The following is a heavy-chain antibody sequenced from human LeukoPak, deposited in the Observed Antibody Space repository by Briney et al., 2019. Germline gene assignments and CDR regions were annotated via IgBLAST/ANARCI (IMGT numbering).Heavy chain of an antibody. V-gene: IGHV3-7*03. CDR2: IKQDGSEK. CDR3: AKAPNYVWGSRYTSLRTEYYFDY. CDR1: GFTFSSYW. Sequence: AGGSLRLSCAASGFTFSSYWMSWVRQAPGKGLEWVVNIKQDGSEKYYVDSVKGRFTISRDNSKNSLYLQMNSLRAEDTALYYCAKAPNYVWGSRYTSLRTEYYFDYWGQGTLVTVSS. D-gene: IGHD3-16*01. J-gene: IGHJ4*02.